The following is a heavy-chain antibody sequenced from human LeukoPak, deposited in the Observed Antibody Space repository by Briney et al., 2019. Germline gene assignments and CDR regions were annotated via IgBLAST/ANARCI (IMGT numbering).Heavy chain of an antibody. J-gene: IGHJ4*02. D-gene: IGHD6-19*01. CDR3: AKDPSRGSGWYVYYFDY. CDR1: GFTFSSYA. Sequence: GGSLRLSCAASGFTFSSYAMSWVRQAPGKGLEWVSAISGSGGSTYYADSVKGRFTISRDNSKNTLYLQMNSLRAEDAAVYYCAKDPSRGSGWYVYYFDYWGQGTLVTVSS. CDR2: ISGSGGST. V-gene: IGHV3-23*01.